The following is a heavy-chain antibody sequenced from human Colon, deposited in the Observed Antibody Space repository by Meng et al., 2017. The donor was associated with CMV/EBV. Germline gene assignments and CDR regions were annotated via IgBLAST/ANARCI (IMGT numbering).Heavy chain of an antibody. J-gene: IGHJ4*02. CDR3: ARHAGGSNPLDF. CDR1: GYSFSSYW. Sequence: GESLKISCKGSGYSFSSYWMDWMRQMPGKGLEWMGIIYPTDSNTKYSPSLHGQVTISVDRSINTAYLQWSSLKASDTAVYFCARHAGGSNPLDFWGQGTLVTVSS. D-gene: IGHD2-15*01. CDR2: IYPTDSNT. V-gene: IGHV5-51*01.